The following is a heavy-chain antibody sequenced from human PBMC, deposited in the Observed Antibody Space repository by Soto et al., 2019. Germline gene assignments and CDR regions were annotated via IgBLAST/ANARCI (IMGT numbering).Heavy chain of an antibody. CDR1: GGSISSGGYS. V-gene: IGHV4-30-2*01. Sequence: PSETLSLTCAVSGGSISSGGYSWSWIRQPPGKGLEWIGYIYHSGSTYYNPSLNSRVTISVDRSKNQFSLKLSSVTAADTALYYCARVTTHGGAFDLWGQGTMVTVSS. CDR2: IYHSGST. D-gene: IGHD4-17*01. CDR3: ARVTTHGGAFDL. J-gene: IGHJ3*01.